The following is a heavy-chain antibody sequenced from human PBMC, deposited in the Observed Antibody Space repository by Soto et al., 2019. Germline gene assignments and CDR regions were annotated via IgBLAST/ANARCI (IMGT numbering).Heavy chain of an antibody. CDR2: IYSSGST. V-gene: IGHV4-61*01. CDR1: GGSVSTTFYY. CDR3: AREVGRNGDS. J-gene: IGHJ4*02. Sequence: SETLSLTCTVSGGSVSTTFYYWTWIRQPPGKGLEWIGYIYSSGSTNYNPSLKSRVTISVDTSKNQFSLKLSSVTAAETAVYYSAREVGRNGDSWGQGTMVTVS.